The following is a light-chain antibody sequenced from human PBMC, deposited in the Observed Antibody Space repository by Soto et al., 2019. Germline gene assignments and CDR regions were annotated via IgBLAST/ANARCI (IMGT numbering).Light chain of an antibody. CDR1: SSDVGGYNY. CDR3: CAYAGSYVV. Sequence: QSVLTQPRSVSGSPGQSVTISCTGTSSDVGGYNYVSWYQQHPGKAPKFMIFEVNKRPSGVPDRFSGSKSGNTASLTISGLQAEDEADYYCCAYAGSYVVFGGGTKVTVL. V-gene: IGLV2-11*01. CDR2: EVN. J-gene: IGLJ2*01.